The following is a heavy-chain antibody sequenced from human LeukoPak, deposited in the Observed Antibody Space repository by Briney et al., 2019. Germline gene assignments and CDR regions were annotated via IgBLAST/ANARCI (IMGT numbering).Heavy chain of an antibody. CDR2: ISSSGSAI. Sequence: GGSLRLSCAASGFSFSHYYMSWIRQAPGKGLEWVSYISSSGSAIYYADSVRGRFNISRSNARNSMFMQIDGLRAEDTAMYYCETDIVATSGGYWGQGTLVTVSS. D-gene: IGHD5-12*01. J-gene: IGHJ4*02. V-gene: IGHV3-11*01. CDR1: GFSFSHYY. CDR3: ETDIVATSGGY.